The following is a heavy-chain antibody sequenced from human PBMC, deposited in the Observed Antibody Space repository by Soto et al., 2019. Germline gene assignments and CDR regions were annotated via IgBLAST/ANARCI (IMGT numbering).Heavy chain of an antibody. V-gene: IGHV4-59*06. J-gene: IGHJ4*02. D-gene: IGHD3-16*01. Sequence: PSETLSLTCTVSGGSISSYYWSWIRQPPGKGLEWIGYIYYSGSTYYNPSLKSRVTISVDTSKNQFSLKLSSVTAADTAVYYCARSAPGLIPEFDYWGQGTLVTVSS. CDR1: GGSISSYY. CDR3: ARSAPGLIPEFDY. CDR2: IYYSGST.